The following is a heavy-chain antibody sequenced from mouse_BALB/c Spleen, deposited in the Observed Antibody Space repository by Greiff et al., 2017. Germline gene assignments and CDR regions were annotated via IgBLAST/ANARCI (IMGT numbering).Heavy chain of an antibody. J-gene: IGHJ4*01. CDR2: IYPGDGAT. CDR3: ACDYYGDYYAMDH. V-gene: IGHV1-87*01. D-gene: IGHD1-1*01. CDR1: GYTFTSYW. Sequence: QVQLQQSGAELARPGASVSLSCKASGYTFTSYWVQWVKQGPGQGLEWIGAIYPGDGATRYTQMIKGKATLTDDKSSSAAYMQNSSLASEDSAGYICACDYYGDYYAMDHGGQRTTDTVS.